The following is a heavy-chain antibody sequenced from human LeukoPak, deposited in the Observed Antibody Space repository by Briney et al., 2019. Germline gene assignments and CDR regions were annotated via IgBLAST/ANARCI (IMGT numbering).Heavy chain of an antibody. V-gene: IGHV1-46*01. D-gene: IGHD2-8*01. Sequence: ASVTVSCKASGYTFTNYYIHWVRQAPGQGLEWMGIINPSGSSTSYAQKFQGRVTMTRDTSTSTVYMELSSLRSEDTAVYYCAGGTTNSKGAFDMWGQGTMVTVPS. CDR1: GYTFTNYY. J-gene: IGHJ3*02. CDR3: AGGTTNSKGAFDM. CDR2: INPSGSST.